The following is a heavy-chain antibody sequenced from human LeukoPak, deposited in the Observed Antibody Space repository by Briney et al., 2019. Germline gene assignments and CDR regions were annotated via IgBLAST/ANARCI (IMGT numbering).Heavy chain of an antibody. V-gene: IGHV3-15*01. J-gene: IGHJ4*02. Sequence: GGSLRLSRAASGFTFSNYWMTWVRQAPGKGLEWVGHIKNKSNGETTDYAAPVKGRFIISRDDSKNTLYLQMNSLRTEDTAVYYCARGLCSSTSCYQGPFDFWGQGTLVTVSS. CDR3: ARGLCSSTSCYQGPFDF. D-gene: IGHD2-2*01. CDR2: IKNKSNGETT. CDR1: GFTFSNYW.